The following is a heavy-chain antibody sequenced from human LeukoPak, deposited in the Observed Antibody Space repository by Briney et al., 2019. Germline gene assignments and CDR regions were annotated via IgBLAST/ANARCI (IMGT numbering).Heavy chain of an antibody. Sequence: GRSLRLSCAASGFTFDDYAMHRVRQAPGKGLEWVSGISWNSGSIGYADSVKGRFTISRDNAKNSLYLQMNSLRAEDTALYYCAKDDSSSWYSSGFDPWGQGTLVTVSS. CDR1: GFTFDDYA. V-gene: IGHV3-9*01. CDR3: AKDDSSSWYSSGFDP. D-gene: IGHD6-13*01. CDR2: ISWNSGSI. J-gene: IGHJ5*02.